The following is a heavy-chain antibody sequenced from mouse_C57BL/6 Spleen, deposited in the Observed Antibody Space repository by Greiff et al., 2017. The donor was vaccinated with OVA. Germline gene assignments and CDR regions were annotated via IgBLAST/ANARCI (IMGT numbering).Heavy chain of an antibody. D-gene: IGHD1-1*01. CDR3: SRYFITTVVAPFDY. CDR2: ISSGSSTI. V-gene: IGHV5-17*01. CDR1: GFTFSDYG. Sequence: EVQVVESGGGLVKPGGSLKLSCAASGFTFSDYGMHWVRQAPEKGLEWVAYISSGSSTIYYADTVKGRFTISRDNAKNTMFLQMTRLRSEDTAMYYCSRYFITTVVAPFDYWGQGTTLTVSS. J-gene: IGHJ2*01.